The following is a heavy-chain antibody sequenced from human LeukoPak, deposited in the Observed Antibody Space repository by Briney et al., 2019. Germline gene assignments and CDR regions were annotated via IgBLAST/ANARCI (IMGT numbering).Heavy chain of an antibody. CDR1: GFTFSSYA. V-gene: IGHV3-30*04. CDR3: AREAAVAGFCMDV. CDR2: ISYDGTNK. D-gene: IGHD6-19*01. Sequence: GGSLRLSCAASGFTFSSYAMSGVRQAPGKGLEWVAVISYDGTNKYYADSVKGRFTISRDNSKNTLYLQMHSLRPEDTAVYYCAREAAVAGFCMDVWGQGTTVTVSS. J-gene: IGHJ6*02.